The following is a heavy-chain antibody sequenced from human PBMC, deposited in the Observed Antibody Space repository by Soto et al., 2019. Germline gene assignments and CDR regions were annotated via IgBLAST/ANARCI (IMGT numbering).Heavy chain of an antibody. CDR1: GFTFSSYS. V-gene: IGHV3-21*01. J-gene: IGHJ4*02. D-gene: IGHD6-19*01. Sequence: EVQLVESGGGLVKHGGSLRLSCAASGFTFSSYSMNWVRQAPGKGLEWVSSISSSSSYIYYADSVKGRFTISRDNAKSSLYLQMNSLRAEDTAVYYCARVGQWLAHHDFDYWGQGTLVTVSS. CDR2: ISSSSSYI. CDR3: ARVGQWLAHHDFDY.